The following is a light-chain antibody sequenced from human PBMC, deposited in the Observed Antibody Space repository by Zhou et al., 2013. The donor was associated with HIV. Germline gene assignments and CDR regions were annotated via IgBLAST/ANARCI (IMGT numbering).Light chain of an antibody. CDR2: GTS. J-gene: IGKJ4*01. Sequence: DILMTQSPSSLSASVGDRVTITCRASLNIYNSLAWYQHKPGKAPRLLLFGTSRLQSGVPSRFSGSGSGTDYSLTISSLQPDDFATYYCQQYSGDALSFGGGTKVEIK. CDR1: LNIYNS. CDR3: QQYSGDALS. V-gene: IGKV1-NL1*01.